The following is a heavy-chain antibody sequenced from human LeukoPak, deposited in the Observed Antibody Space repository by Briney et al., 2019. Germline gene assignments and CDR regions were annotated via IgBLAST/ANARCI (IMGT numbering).Heavy chain of an antibody. Sequence: KPSETLSLTCTVSGGSISSYYWSWIRQPPGKGLEWIGYIYYSGSTNYNPSLKSRVTISVDTSKNQFSLKLSSVTAADTAVYYCARASGYGITIFGGLGYFDYWGQGTLVTVSS. D-gene: IGHD3-3*01. CDR1: GGSISSYY. V-gene: IGHV4-59*01. J-gene: IGHJ4*02. CDR3: ARASGYGITIFGGLGYFDY. CDR2: IYYSGST.